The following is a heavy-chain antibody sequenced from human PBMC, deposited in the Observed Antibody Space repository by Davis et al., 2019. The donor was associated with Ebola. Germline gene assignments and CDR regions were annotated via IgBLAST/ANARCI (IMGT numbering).Heavy chain of an antibody. V-gene: IGHV3-66*01. D-gene: IGHD3-10*01. J-gene: IGHJ6*02. Sequence: PGGSLRLSCAASGFTVSSNYMSWVRQAPGKGLEWVSVIYSGGSTYYADSVKGRFTISRDNSKNTLYLQMNSLRAEDTAVYYCARDSVREHYYYYGMDVWGQGTTVTVSS. CDR3: ARDSVREHYYYYGMDV. CDR2: IYSGGST. CDR1: GFTVSSNY.